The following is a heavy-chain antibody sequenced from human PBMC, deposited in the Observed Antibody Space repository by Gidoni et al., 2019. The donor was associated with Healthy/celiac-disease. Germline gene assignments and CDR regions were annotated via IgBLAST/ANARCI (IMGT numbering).Heavy chain of an antibody. Sequence: EVQLLESGGGLVQPGGSLRLSCAASGFPFSSYAMSWVRQAPGKGLEWVSAISGSGGSTYYADSVKGRFTISRDNSKNTLYLQMNSLRAEDTAVYYCAKDLRYSYGLKHWGQGTLVTVSS. CDR2: ISGSGGST. J-gene: IGHJ1*01. CDR1: GFPFSSYA. V-gene: IGHV3-23*01. D-gene: IGHD5-18*01. CDR3: AKDLRYSYGLKH.